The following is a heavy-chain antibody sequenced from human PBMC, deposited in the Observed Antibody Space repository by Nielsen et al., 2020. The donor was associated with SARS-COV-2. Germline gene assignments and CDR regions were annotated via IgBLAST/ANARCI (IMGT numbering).Heavy chain of an antibody. J-gene: IGHJ6*02. CDR1: GFTFSGSA. D-gene: IGHD6-25*01. V-gene: IGHV3-73*01. Sequence: GGSLRLSCAASGFTFSGSAMHWVRQASGKGLEWVGRIRSKANSYATAYAASVKGRFTISRDDSKNTAYLQMNSLRAEDTALYYCATLVSGRWGMDVWGQGTTVTVSS. CDR3: ATLVSGRWGMDV. CDR2: IRSKANSYAT.